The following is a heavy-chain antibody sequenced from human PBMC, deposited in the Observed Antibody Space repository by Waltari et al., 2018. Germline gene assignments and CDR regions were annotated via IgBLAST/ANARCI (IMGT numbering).Heavy chain of an antibody. V-gene: IGHV1-24*01. CDR1: GYTLTELS. D-gene: IGHD2-15*01. CDR3: ATDLKGGYCSGGSCITTDY. Sequence: QVQLVQSGAEVKKPGASVKVSCKVSGYTLTELSMHWVRQAPGKGLEWMGGFDPEDGETNYAQKFQGRVTMTEDTSTDTAYMELSSLRSEDTAVYYCATDLKGGYCSGGSCITTDYWGQGTLVTVSS. J-gene: IGHJ4*02. CDR2: FDPEDGET.